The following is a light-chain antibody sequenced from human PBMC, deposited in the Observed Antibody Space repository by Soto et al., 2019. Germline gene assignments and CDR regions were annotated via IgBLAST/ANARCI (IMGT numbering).Light chain of an antibody. J-gene: IGKJ2*01. CDR2: DAS. Sequence: DIQMTQSPSSLSASVGDRVTITCQASQGISNYLNWYQQKPGKAPKLLIYDASNLETGVPSRFSGSGSGTDFTFTITSLQPEDIATYYCQQYDNLPYTFGHGTKLEIK. CDR3: QQYDNLPYT. V-gene: IGKV1-33*01. CDR1: QGISNY.